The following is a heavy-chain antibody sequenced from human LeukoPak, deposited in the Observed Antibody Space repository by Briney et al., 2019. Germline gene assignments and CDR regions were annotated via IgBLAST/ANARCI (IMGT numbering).Heavy chain of an antibody. CDR1: GFPFSGSA. D-gene: IGHD2/OR15-2a*01. J-gene: IGHJ6*03. CDR3: ARRNYYYYMDV. Sequence: TGGSLRLSCAASGFPFSGSAMHWVRQAPGKGLEWVSVIYSGGSTYYADSVKGRFTISRDNSKNTLYLQMNSLRAEDTAVYYCARRNYYYYMDVWGKGTTVTVSS. V-gene: IGHV3-66*04. CDR2: IYSGGST.